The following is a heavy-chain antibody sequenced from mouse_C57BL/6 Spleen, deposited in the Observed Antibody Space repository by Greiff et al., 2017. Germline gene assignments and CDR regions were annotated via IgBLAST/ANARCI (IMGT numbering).Heavy chain of an antibody. Sequence: QVQLQQSGPELVKPGASVKISCKASGYSFTSYCIHWVKQRPGQGLEWIGWIYPGSGNTKYNEKFKGKATLTADTSSSTAYMPLSSLTSEDSAVYYCARKGVLGRDAMDYWGQGTSVTVSS. J-gene: IGHJ4*01. CDR3: ARKGVLGRDAMDY. V-gene: IGHV1-66*01. CDR1: GYSFTSYC. CDR2: IYPGSGNT. D-gene: IGHD4-1*01.